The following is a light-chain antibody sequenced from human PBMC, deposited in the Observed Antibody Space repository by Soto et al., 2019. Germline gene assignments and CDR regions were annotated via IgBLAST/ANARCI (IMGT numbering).Light chain of an antibody. V-gene: IGLV2-14*01. J-gene: IGLJ3*02. CDR1: ASDIGNYNY. CDR3: SSYTAYTTLWV. CDR2: GVS. Sequence: QSALTQPASVSGSPGQSITISCTGTASDIGNYNYVSWYQLYPGKAPKLLIYGVSNRPSGVSNRFSGSKSGNAASLTISGLQAEDEADYYCSSYTAYTTLWVFGGGTKLTVL.